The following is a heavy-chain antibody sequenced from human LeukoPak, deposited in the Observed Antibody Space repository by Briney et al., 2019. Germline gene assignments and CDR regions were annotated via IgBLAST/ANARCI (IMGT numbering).Heavy chain of an antibody. CDR1: GFTFSSYF. V-gene: IGHV3-15*07. Sequence: GGSLRLSCAASGFTFSSYFMHWVRQVPGKGLEWVGRIKPKTDGETTEYAAPVKDRFSISRDDSKSMMYLQMNSLKTEDTAVYYCITPLPYSAQGGQGTLVTVSS. CDR2: IKPKTDGETT. CDR3: ITPLPYSAQ. J-gene: IGHJ4*02. D-gene: IGHD2-21*01.